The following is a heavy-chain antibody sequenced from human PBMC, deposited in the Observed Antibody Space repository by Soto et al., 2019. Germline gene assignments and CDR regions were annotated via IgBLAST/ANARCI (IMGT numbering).Heavy chain of an antibody. J-gene: IGHJ4*02. CDR3: ARDLWSSGFGECFDY. D-gene: IGHD3-10*01. Sequence: QVQLVQSGAEVKKPGASVKVSCKASGYTFTSYGISWVRQAPGQGLEWMGWISAYNGNTNYAQQLQGRVTMTTDTSTSKAYMELRSLRSDDTAVYYCARDLWSSGFGECFDYWGQGTLVTVSS. CDR2: ISAYNGNT. CDR1: GYTFTSYG. V-gene: IGHV1-18*01.